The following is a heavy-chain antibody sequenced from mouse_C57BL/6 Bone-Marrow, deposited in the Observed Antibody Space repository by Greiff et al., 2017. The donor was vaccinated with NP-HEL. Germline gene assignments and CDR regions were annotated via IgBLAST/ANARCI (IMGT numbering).Heavy chain of an antibody. D-gene: IGHD1-1*01. J-gene: IGHJ1*03. CDR2: INPYNGDT. V-gene: IGHV1-20*01. CDR1: GYSFTGYF. Sequence: EVKLMESGPELVKPGDSVKISCKASGYSFTGYFMNWVMQSHGKSLEWIGRINPYNGDTFYNQKFKGKATLTVDKSSSTAHMELRSLTSEDSAVYYCARLSLRYYGSSSWYFDVWGTGTTVTVSS. CDR3: ARLSLRYYGSSSWYFDV.